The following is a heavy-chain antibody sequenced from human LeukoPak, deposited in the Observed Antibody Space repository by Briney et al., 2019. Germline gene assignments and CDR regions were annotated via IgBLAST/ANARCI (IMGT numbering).Heavy chain of an antibody. D-gene: IGHD3-10*01. J-gene: IGHJ4*02. V-gene: IGHV3-21*01. CDR1: GFTFSSYW. CDR3: ARPITMVRGDDY. Sequence: AGGSLRLSCAASGFTFSSYWMNWVRQAPGKGLEWVSSISSSSSYIYYADSVKGRFTISRDNAKNSLYLQMNSLRAEDTAVYYCARPITMVRGDDYWGQGTLVTVSS. CDR2: ISSSSSYI.